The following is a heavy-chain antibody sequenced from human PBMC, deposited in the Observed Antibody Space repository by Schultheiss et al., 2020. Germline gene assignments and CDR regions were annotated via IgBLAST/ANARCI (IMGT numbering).Heavy chain of an antibody. J-gene: IGHJ6*02. D-gene: IGHD3-16*01. CDR1: GFTFSSYG. CDR2: ISYDGSNK. Sequence: WGSLRLPCAASGFTFSSYGMHWVRQAPGKGLEWVAVISYDGSNKYYADSVKGRFTISRDNSKNTLYLQMNRLRAEDTAVYYCARDLGGYYYGMDVWGQGTTVTVSS. V-gene: IGHV3-30*03. CDR3: ARDLGGYYYGMDV.